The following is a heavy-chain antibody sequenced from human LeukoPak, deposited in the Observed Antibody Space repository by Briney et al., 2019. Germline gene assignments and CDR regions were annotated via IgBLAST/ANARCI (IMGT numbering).Heavy chain of an antibody. V-gene: IGHV3-11*04. CDR1: GFTFSDYY. CDR3: AKRGEWELLGDYFDY. D-gene: IGHD1-26*01. CDR2: ISTSGSST. J-gene: IGHJ4*02. Sequence: GGSLRLSCAVSGFTFSDYYMSWIRQAPGKGLEWVSYISTSGSSTYYADSVKGRFTISRDNVKNSLYLQMNSLTAEDTAVYYCAKRGEWELLGDYFDYWGQGTLVTASS.